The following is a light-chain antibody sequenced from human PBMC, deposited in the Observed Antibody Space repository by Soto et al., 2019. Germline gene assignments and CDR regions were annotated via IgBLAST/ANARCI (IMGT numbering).Light chain of an antibody. CDR1: SSDVGSYDY. V-gene: IGLV2-14*03. CDR2: DVT. CDR3: SSYTTSSTVV. Sequence: QSALTQPASVSGSPGQSITIFCTGTSSDVGSYDYVSWYQQHPGKAPKLMIYDVTHRPSGVSNRLSGSKSGNTASLTISGLQAEDEADYYCSSYTTSSTVVFGGGTKLTVL. J-gene: IGLJ3*02.